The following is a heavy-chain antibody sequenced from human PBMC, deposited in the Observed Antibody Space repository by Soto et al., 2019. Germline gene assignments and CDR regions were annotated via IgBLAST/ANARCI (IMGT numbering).Heavy chain of an antibody. CDR3: AREAGYCRRTSCYRRAFDL. D-gene: IGHD2-2*01. CDR1: GFTLSSHW. V-gene: IGHV3-74*01. J-gene: IGHJ3*01. CDR2: VNTDGATT. Sequence: EVELVESGGDLVQPGGSLRLSCAASGFTLSSHWMHWVRQVPGKGLVWVARVNTDGATTSYADAVKGRFTISRDNAKNKVFLLMDRLTTEDTSTYYCAREAGYCRRTSCYRRAFDLWGQGTMVTVSP.